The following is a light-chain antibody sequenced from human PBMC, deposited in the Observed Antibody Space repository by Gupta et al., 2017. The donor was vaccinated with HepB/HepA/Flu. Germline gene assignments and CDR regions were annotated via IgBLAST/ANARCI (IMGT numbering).Light chain of an antibody. Sequence: EIVLTQSPGTLSLSPGERATLSCRASQSVSSSYLAWYQQKPGQAPRLLIYGASSRATGIPDRFSGSGSGTDFTLTISIRDPEDFAVYYCQQDGSSPWAFGQGTKVEIK. CDR3: QQDGSSPWA. CDR1: QSVSSSY. J-gene: IGKJ1*01. CDR2: GAS. V-gene: IGKV3-20*01.